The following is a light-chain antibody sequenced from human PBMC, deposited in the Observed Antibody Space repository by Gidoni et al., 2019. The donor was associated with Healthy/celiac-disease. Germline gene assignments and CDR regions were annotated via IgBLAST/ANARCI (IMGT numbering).Light chain of an antibody. CDR2: GAS. J-gene: IGKJ5*01. CDR1: QSVSSSY. CDR3: QQYGSSPII. Sequence: EIVLTQSPGTLSFSPWERATLSCRASQSVSSSYLAWYQQKPGLAPRLLIYGASSRATGIPDRFSGSGSGTDFTLTISRLEPEDFAVYYCQQYGSSPIIFGQGTRLEIK. V-gene: IGKV3-20*01.